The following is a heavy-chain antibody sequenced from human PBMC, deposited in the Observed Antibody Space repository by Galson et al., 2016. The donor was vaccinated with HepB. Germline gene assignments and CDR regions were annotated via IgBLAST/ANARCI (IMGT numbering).Heavy chain of an antibody. Sequence: SLRLSCAASGFTLSGYWMHWVRHAPGKGLVWVSRINSDGSIINYADSVKGRFTISRDNSKNTLYLQMNSLRAEDTAVYYCARDPMATRYYYYGMDVWGQGTTVTVSS. CDR2: INSDGSII. J-gene: IGHJ6*02. CDR3: ARDPMATRYYYYGMDV. CDR1: GFTLSGYW. V-gene: IGHV3-74*01. D-gene: IGHD5-24*01.